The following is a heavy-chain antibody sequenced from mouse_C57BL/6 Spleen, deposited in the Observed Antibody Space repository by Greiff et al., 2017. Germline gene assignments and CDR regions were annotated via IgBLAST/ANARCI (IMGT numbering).Heavy chain of an antibody. CDR2: ISSGSSTI. CDR1: GFTFSDYG. Sequence: EVQLVESGGGLVKPGGSLKLSCAASGFTFSDYGMHWVRQAPEKGLEWVAYISSGSSTIYYADTVKGRFTISRDNAKNTLFLQMTSLRSEDTAMYYCAMGDGNAFAWFAYWGQGTLVTVSA. CDR3: AMGDGNAFAWFAY. J-gene: IGHJ3*01. V-gene: IGHV5-17*01.